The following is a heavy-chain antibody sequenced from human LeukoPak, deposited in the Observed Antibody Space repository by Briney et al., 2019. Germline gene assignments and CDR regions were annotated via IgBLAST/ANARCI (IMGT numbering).Heavy chain of an antibody. J-gene: IGHJ4*02. CDR2: ISASGAST. CDR1: GFTFSSYA. V-gene: IGHV3-23*01. Sequence: GGSLRLSCAASGFTFSSYAMSWVRQAPGKGLEWVSAISASGASTYYADSVKGRFTISRDNSKNTLYLQMNSLRADDTAVYYCAKSGRTSCSTSCYYFDYWGQGTLVTVSS. CDR3: AKSGRTSCSTSCYYFDY. D-gene: IGHD2-2*01.